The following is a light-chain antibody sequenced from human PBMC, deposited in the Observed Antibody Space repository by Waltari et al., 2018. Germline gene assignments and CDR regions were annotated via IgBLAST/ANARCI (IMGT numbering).Light chain of an antibody. V-gene: IGLV2-14*03. Sequence: SALTQPASVSGSPGQSITISCTGTSSDVGRYSYFSWNQQPPGKAHKLMIYDVSSRPSGVSNRFSGSKSGNTASLTISGLQAEDEADYYCNSYASGSNGVFGGGTRLTVL. CDR2: DVS. CDR1: SSDVGRYSY. J-gene: IGLJ3*02. CDR3: NSYASGSNGV.